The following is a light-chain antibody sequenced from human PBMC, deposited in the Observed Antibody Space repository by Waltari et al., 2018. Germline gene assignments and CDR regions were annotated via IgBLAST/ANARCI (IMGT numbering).Light chain of an antibody. CDR1: QSTGNY. CDR3: QQSSSIPWT. CDR2: LAS. Sequence: DIQMTQSPSSLSAVVGDRITITCRASQSTGNYLNWYQKKPGNAPKLLIYLASRLQSGVPSRFSGSGSGTDFTLTISSLQPEDFATYYCQQSSSIPWTFGQGTKVEI. J-gene: IGKJ1*01. V-gene: IGKV1-39*01.